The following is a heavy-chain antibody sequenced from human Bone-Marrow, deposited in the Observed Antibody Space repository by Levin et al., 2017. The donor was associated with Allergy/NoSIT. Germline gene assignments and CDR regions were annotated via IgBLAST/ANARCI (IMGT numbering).Heavy chain of an antibody. CDR3: ARRRGYSVNPSNFYFDY. CDR2: INPTIGHT. V-gene: IGHV1-8*01. CDR1: GYTFMDFD. J-gene: IGHJ4*02. Sequence: GESLKISCEASGYTFMDFDIAWVRQATGQGLEWMGWINPTIGHTGYTQKFQGRVAMTRDTSKGTAYMELSSLTSEDTAVYYCARRRGYSVNPSNFYFDYWGQGSLVTVSS. D-gene: IGHD5/OR15-5a*01.